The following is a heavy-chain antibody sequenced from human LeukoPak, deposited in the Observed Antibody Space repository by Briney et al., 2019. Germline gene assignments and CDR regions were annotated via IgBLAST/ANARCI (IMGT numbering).Heavy chain of an antibody. CDR2: ISSGSSTI. D-gene: IGHD2-8*02. J-gene: IGHJ4*02. CDR3: ASDFTGRDDY. CDR1: GFTFSPYS. Sequence: SGGSLRLSCAATGFTFSPYSMNWVRQAPGKGLEWVSYISSGSSTIYYADSVKGRFTISRDNAKNSLYLQMNSLGAEDTAVYSCASDFTGRDDYWGQGTLVTVSS. V-gene: IGHV3-48*01.